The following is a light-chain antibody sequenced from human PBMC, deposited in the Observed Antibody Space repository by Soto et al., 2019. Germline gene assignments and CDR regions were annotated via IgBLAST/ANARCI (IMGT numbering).Light chain of an antibody. Sequence: QSVLTQPPSVSGAPGQRVTISCTGSSSNIGAGYDVHWYQQLPGTAPKLLISGNSNRPSGVPDRFSGSKSGTSASLAITGLHAEDDADYYCQSSDSSLSGWVFGGGTKLTVL. CDR3: QSSDSSLSGWV. CDR1: SSNIGAGYD. J-gene: IGLJ3*02. CDR2: GNS. V-gene: IGLV1-40*01.